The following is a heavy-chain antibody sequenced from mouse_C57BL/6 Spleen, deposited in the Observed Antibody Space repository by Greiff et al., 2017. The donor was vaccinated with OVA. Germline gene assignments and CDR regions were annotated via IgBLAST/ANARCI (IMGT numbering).Heavy chain of an antibody. V-gene: IGHV5-6*01. CDR1: GFTFSSYG. CDR2: ISSGGSYT. CDR3: ANYDYDVGYYAMDY. Sequence: EVKVVESGGDLVKPGGSLKLSCAASGFTFSSYGMSWVCQTPDKRLEWVATISSGGSYTYYPDSVKGRFTISRDNAKNTLYLQMSNLKSKDTAMYYCANYDYDVGYYAMDYWGQGTSVTVSS. D-gene: IGHD2-4*01. J-gene: IGHJ4*01.